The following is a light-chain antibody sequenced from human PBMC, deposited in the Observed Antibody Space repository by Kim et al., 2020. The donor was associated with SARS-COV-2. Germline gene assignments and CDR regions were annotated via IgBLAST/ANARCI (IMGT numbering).Light chain of an antibody. V-gene: IGKV3-11*01. CDR3: HQRTNWEYT. Sequence: SLSPGERATLSCRASQSIRNYLAWYQQKPGQAPRLLIYDATDRATGVPAKFSGSGSGTDFTLTISSLEPEDFAVYYCHQRTNWEYTFGQGTKLEI. J-gene: IGKJ2*01. CDR1: QSIRNY. CDR2: DAT.